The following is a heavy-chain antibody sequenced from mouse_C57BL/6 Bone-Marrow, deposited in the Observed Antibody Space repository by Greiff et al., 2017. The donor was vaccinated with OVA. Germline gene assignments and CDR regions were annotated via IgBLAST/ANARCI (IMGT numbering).Heavy chain of an antibody. J-gene: IGHJ3*01. Sequence: QVQLQQSGAELARPGASVKLSCKASGYTFTSYGISWVKQRTGQGLEWIGEIYPRSGNTYYNEKFKGKATLTADKSSSTAYMELRSLTSEDSAVYFCARRPNRAWFAYWGQGTLVTVSA. V-gene: IGHV1-81*01. CDR1: GYTFTSYG. CDR3: ARRPNRAWFAY. CDR2: IYPRSGNT. D-gene: IGHD6-1*01.